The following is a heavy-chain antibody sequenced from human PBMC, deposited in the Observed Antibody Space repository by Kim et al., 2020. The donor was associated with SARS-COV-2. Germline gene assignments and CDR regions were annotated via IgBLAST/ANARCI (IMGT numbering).Heavy chain of an antibody. J-gene: IGHJ4*02. V-gene: IGHV3-74*01. D-gene: IGHD5-12*01. CDR3: ASMVATWRPEN. CDR2: INSDGTST. Sequence: GGSLRLSCAASGFPFSSFWMYWVRQAPGKGLVWVSRINSDGTSTSYADSVKGRFTISRDNAQNTLYLQMNSLRVEDTAVYYCASMVATWRPENWGEGPLVTVPS. CDR1: GFPFSSFW.